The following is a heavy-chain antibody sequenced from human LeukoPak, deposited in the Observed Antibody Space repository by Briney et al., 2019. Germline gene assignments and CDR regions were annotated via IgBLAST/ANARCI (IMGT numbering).Heavy chain of an antibody. V-gene: IGHV4-59*10. CDR2: IYTSGST. Sequence: SETLSLTCAVYGGSFSGYYWSWIRQPAGKGLEWIGRIYTSGSTNYNPSLKSRVTISVDTSKNQFSLKLSSVTAADTAVYYCARQNDFWSGYYHDYWGQGTLVTVSS. D-gene: IGHD3-3*01. CDR1: GGSFSGYY. CDR3: ARQNDFWSGYYHDY. J-gene: IGHJ4*02.